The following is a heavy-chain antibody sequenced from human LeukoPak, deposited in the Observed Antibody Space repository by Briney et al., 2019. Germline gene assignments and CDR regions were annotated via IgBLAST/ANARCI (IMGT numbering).Heavy chain of an antibody. D-gene: IGHD3-22*01. CDR1: GYTFTSYG. CDR3: ARVTLYYYDSSGYGSPDAFDI. Sequence: ASVKVSCKASGYTFTSYGISWVRQAPGQGLEWMGWISAYNGNTNYAQKLQGRVTMTTDTSTSTAYMELRSLRSDDTAVYYCARVTLYYYDSSGYGSPDAFDIWGQGTMVTVSS. V-gene: IGHV1-18*01. J-gene: IGHJ3*02. CDR2: ISAYNGNT.